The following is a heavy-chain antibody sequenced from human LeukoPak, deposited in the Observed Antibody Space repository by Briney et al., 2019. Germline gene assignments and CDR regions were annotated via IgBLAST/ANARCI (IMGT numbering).Heavy chain of an antibody. V-gene: IGHV1-18*01. CDR2: ISAYNGNT. CDR3: ARELSTVTWRGPSYFDY. J-gene: IGHJ4*02. D-gene: IGHD4-17*01. CDR1: GYTFTSYG. Sequence: ASVKVSCKASGYTFTSYGISWVRQAPGQGLEWMGWISAYNGNTNYAQKLQGRVTMTTDTSTSTAYMELRSLRSDDTAVYYCARELSTVTWRGPSYFDYWGQGALVTVSS.